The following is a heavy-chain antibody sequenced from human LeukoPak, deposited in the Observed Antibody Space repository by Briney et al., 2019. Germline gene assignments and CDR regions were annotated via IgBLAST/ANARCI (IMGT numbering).Heavy chain of an antibody. Sequence: GGSLRLSCAASGFTFSSYAMSWVRQAPGKGLEWVSAITDNGGSTYYADSVKGRFTISRDNSKNTLYLQMNSLRAEDTAVYYCANIGHTWQLPYYFDYWGQGTLVTVSS. V-gene: IGHV3-23*01. J-gene: IGHJ4*02. D-gene: IGHD1-26*01. CDR3: ANIGHTWQLPYYFDY. CDR2: ITDNGGST. CDR1: GFTFSSYA.